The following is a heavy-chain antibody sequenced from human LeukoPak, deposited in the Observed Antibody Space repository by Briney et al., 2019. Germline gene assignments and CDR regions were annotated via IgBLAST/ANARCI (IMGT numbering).Heavy chain of an antibody. CDR3: ARFSDNDY. Sequence: GGSLRLSCAASGFTVSSKYMSWVRQAPGKGLEWVAVISYDGSNKYYADSVKGRFTISRDNSKNTLYLQMNSMRAEDTAVYYCARFSDNDYWGQGTLVTVSS. CDR1: GFTVSSKY. CDR2: ISYDGSNK. J-gene: IGHJ4*02. D-gene: IGHD3-22*01. V-gene: IGHV3-30-3*01.